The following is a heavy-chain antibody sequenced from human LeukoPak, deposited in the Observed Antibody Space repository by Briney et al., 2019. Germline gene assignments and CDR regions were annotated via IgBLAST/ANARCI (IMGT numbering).Heavy chain of an antibody. D-gene: IGHD2-2*01. CDR3: ARVGPAGEYYFDY. J-gene: IGHJ4*02. CDR1: GGSISSSSYY. Sequence: SETLSLTCTVSGGSISSSSYYWGWIRQPPGKGLEWIGYIYYSGSTNYNPSLKSRVTISVDTSKNQFSLKLSSVTAADTAVYYCARVGPAGEYYFDYWGQGTLVTVSS. CDR2: IYYSGST. V-gene: IGHV4-61*05.